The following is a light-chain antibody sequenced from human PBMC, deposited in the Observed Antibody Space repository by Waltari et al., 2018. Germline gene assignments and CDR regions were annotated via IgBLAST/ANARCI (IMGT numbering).Light chain of an antibody. Sequence: DIQMTQSPSSLSASVVDRVTITCRASQSIAGRVNWYQQKPGRAPKLLIHAASTLQSGVPPRFSGSGSGTDFTLTISSLQPEDFSTYYCQQSYSAPRTFGQGTKLDIK. CDR2: AAS. CDR3: QQSYSAPRT. V-gene: IGKV1-39*01. CDR1: QSIAGR. J-gene: IGKJ2*01.